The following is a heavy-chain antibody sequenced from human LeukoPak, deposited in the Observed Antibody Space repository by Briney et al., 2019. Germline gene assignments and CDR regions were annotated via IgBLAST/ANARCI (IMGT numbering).Heavy chain of an antibody. Sequence: PGGSLRLSCAASGFTFSSYAMSWVRQAPGKGLEWVSAISGSGGSTYYADSVKGRFAISRDNSKNTLYLQMNSLRAEDTAVYYCAKLGSYYYYGMDVWGQGTTVTVSS. V-gene: IGHV3-23*01. J-gene: IGHJ6*02. CDR3: AKLGSYYYYGMDV. D-gene: IGHD3-16*01. CDR1: GFTFSSYA. CDR2: ISGSGGST.